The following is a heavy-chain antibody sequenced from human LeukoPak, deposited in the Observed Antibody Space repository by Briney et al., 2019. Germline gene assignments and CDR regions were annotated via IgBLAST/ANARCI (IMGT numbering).Heavy chain of an antibody. V-gene: IGHV1-18*01. CDR1: GYTFTSYG. CDR3: ARDPIPLYRYGTNWFDP. D-gene: IGHD5-18*01. CDR2: ISAYNGNT. Sequence: ASVKVSCKASGYTFTSYGISWVRQAPGQGLECMGWISAYNGNTNYAQKLQGRVTMTTDTSTSTAYMELRSLRSDDTAVYYCARDPIPLYRYGTNWFDPWGQGTLVTVSS. J-gene: IGHJ5*02.